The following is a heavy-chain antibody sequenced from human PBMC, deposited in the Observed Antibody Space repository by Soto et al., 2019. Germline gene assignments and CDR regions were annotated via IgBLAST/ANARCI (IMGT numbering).Heavy chain of an antibody. Sequence: EVQLLESGGGLVQPGGSLRLSCAASGFTFSSYAMSWVRQAPGKGLEWVSAISGSGGSTFYADSVKGRFTISRDNSKNTLYLQMNSLRAEDTAVYYCAKVPYYYDSSGYIVWGQGTLVTVSS. CDR1: GFTFSSYA. CDR3: AKVPYYYDSSGYIV. D-gene: IGHD3-22*01. J-gene: IGHJ4*02. CDR2: ISGSGGST. V-gene: IGHV3-23*01.